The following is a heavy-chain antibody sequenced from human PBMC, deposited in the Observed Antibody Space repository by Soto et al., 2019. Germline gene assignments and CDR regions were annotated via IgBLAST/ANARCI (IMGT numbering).Heavy chain of an antibody. CDR2: ISAYNGNT. CDR1: GYTFTSYG. Sequence: ASVKVSCKASGYTFTSYGISLVRQAPGQGLEWMGWISAYNGNTNYAQKLQGRVTMTTDTSTSTAYMELRSLRSDDTAVYYCARNKYSSSWYCDYFDYWGQGTLVTVSS. V-gene: IGHV1-18*01. CDR3: ARNKYSSSWYCDYFDY. J-gene: IGHJ4*02. D-gene: IGHD6-13*01.